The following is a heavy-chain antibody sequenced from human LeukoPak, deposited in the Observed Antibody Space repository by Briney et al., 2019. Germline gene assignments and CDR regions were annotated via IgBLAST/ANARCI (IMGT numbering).Heavy chain of an antibody. J-gene: IGHJ4*02. CDR1: GYNFNSHW. CDR2: IDRSDGYT. CDR3: ARKMSLDNSNSRAFDY. V-gene: IGHV5-10-1*01. Sequence: GECRKISCKTSGYNFNSHWISWVRQMPGEGLEWLGRIDRSDGYTNYYPSFQGHIIVSANSSISTAYLQWNSLRASDSGIYYCARKMSLDNSNSRAFDYWGQGTLVTVSS. D-gene: IGHD4-11*01.